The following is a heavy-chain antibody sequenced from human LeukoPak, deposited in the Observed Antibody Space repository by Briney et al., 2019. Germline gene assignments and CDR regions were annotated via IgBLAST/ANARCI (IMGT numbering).Heavy chain of an antibody. V-gene: IGHV4-30-2*01. CDR1: GGSISSGGYS. CDR2: IYHSGST. D-gene: IGHD3-10*01. Sequence: PSETLSLTCAVSGGSISSGGYSWSWIRQPPGKGLEWIGYIYHSGSTYYNPSLKSRVTISVDRSKNQFSLKLSSVTAADTAVYYCARGTGIGSYYFDYWGQGTLVTVSS. CDR3: ARGTGIGSYYFDY. J-gene: IGHJ4*02.